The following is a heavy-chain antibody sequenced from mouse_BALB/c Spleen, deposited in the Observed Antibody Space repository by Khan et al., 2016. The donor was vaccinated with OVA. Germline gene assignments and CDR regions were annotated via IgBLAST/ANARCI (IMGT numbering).Heavy chain of an antibody. Sequence: EVELVESGGGLVRPGGSLKLSCAASGFSFTSYTMSWVRQTPEKRLEWVATISSVSTYTYYPDSVKGRFTISRDNAKNTLYLQMGSLKSEDTAMYYCTRNGNYAHWYFDVWGAGTTVTVSS. CDR1: GFSFTSYT. CDR2: ISSVSTYT. D-gene: IGHD2-1*01. J-gene: IGHJ1*01. CDR3: TRNGNYAHWYFDV. V-gene: IGHV5-6-4*01.